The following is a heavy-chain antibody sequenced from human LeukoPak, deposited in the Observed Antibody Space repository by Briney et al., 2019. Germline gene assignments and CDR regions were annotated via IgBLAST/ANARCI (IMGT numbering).Heavy chain of an antibody. J-gene: IGHJ6*02. CDR1: GYTFTSYG. CDR2: ISAYNGNT. Sequence: ASVKVSCKASGYTFTSYGISWVRQAPGQGLEWMGWISAYNGNTNYAQKLQGRVTMTTDTSTSTAYMELRSLRSDDTAVYYCARDPDDYSNYVPTLYYYYGMDVWGQGTTVTVSS. CDR3: ARDPDDYSNYVPTLYYYYGMDV. V-gene: IGHV1-18*01. D-gene: IGHD4-4*01.